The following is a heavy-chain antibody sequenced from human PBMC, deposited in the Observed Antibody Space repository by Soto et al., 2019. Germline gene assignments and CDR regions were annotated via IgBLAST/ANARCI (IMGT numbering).Heavy chain of an antibody. J-gene: IGHJ6*02. Sequence: ASVKVSCKASGGTFSSYAISWVRQAPGQGLEWMGGIIPIFGTANYAQKFQGRVTITADESTSTAYMELGSLRSEDTAVYYCAREDIVVVPAARGGYYYGMDVWGQGTTVTVSS. CDR3: AREDIVVVPAARGGYYYGMDV. D-gene: IGHD2-2*01. V-gene: IGHV1-69*13. CDR2: IIPIFGTA. CDR1: GGTFSSYA.